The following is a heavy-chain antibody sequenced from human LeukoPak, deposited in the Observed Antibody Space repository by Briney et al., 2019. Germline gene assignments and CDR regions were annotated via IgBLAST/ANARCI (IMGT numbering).Heavy chain of an antibody. CDR1: GYTFTSYG. V-gene: IGHV1-18*01. D-gene: IGHD3-22*01. CDR2: ISAYNGNT. CDR3: ARDYYDSSGYADAFDI. Sequence: ASMKVSCKASGYTFTSYGISWVRQAPGQGLEWMGWISAYNGNTNYAQKLQGRVTMTTDTSTSTAYMELRSLRSDDTAVYYCARDYYDSSGYADAFDIWGQGTMVTVSS. J-gene: IGHJ3*02.